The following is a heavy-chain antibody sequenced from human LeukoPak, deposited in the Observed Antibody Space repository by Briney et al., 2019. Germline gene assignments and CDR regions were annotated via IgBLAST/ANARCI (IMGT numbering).Heavy chain of an antibody. CDR1: GGSISSYY. V-gene: IGHV4-59*08. D-gene: IGHD6-13*01. CDR2: IYYSGST. Sequence: PSETLSLTCTVSGGSISSYYWSWIRQPPGKGLEWIGYIYYSGSTNYNPSLKSRVTISVDTSKNQFSLKLSSVTAADTAVYYCASPPRYSSSWYGYFQHWGQGTLVTVSS. J-gene: IGHJ1*01. CDR3: ASPPRYSSSWYGYFQH.